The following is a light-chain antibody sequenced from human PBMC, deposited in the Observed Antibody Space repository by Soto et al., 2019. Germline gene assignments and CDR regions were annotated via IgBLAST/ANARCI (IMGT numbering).Light chain of an antibody. CDR1: SSNIGRHG. J-gene: IGLJ2*01. Sequence: QSVLTQPPSASGTPGQRVTISCSGGSSNIGRHGVNWYQHLPGAAPKLLIYSNNQRPSGVPDRFSGSTSGTSVSLTISGLQSEDEADYYCATWDDSLNGVVFGGGTKLTVL. V-gene: IGLV1-44*01. CDR2: SNN. CDR3: ATWDDSLNGVV.